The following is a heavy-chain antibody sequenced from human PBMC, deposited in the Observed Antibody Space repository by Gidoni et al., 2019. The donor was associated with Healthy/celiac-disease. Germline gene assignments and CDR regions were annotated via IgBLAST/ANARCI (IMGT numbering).Heavy chain of an antibody. CDR2: IKSKTNDGTT. V-gene: IGHV3-15*01. D-gene: IGHD6-13*01. CDR1: RFTFTNAW. CDR3: STVGSWYPGEY. Sequence: EVQLVESGGGLVKPGGSLRLTCAAYRFTFTNAWMSWVRQAPGKGLEWVGRIKSKTNDGTTDYAAPVKGRFTISRDDSQNTLFLQMNSLKTEDTAVYYCSTVGSWYPGEYWGQGTLVTVSS. J-gene: IGHJ4*02.